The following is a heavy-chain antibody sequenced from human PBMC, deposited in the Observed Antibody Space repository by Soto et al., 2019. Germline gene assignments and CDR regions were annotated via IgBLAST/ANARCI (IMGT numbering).Heavy chain of an antibody. D-gene: IGHD5-12*01. CDR3: ARWDGYGDE. V-gene: IGHV3-23*04. Sequence: ELQLVESGGGLVQPGGSLTLSCAASGFTFNTYSMAWVRQAPGKGLAWISGLSGGGANTFYADSVRGRFTISVDHSRNTVYLQMNSLRVEDTAVYYCARWDGYGDEWGQGTLVTVSS. CDR1: GFTFNTYS. CDR2: LSGGGANT. J-gene: IGHJ4*02.